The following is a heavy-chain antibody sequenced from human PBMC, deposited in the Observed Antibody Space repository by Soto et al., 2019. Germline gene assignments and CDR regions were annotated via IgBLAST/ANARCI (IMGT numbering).Heavy chain of an antibody. CDR1: GFTFGDYA. Sequence: GESLKISCTASGFTFGDYAMSWVRQAPGKGLEWVGFIRSKAYGGTTEYAASVKGRFTISRDDSKSIAYLQMNSLKTEDTAVYYCTGGYYDFWSGYYRYFDYWGQGTLVTVSS. V-gene: IGHV3-49*04. CDR3: TGGYYDFWSGYYRYFDY. D-gene: IGHD3-3*01. CDR2: IRSKAYGGTT. J-gene: IGHJ4*02.